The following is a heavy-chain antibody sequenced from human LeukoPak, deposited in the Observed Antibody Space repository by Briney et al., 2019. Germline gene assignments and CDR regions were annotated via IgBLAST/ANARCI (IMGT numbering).Heavy chain of an antibody. CDR1: GFTFSSYS. CDR2: LSGSGGST. V-gene: IGHV3-21*01. J-gene: IGHJ4*02. CDR3: ARDYRYYYDSSGQNDY. Sequence: GSLRLSCAASGFTFSSYSMNWVRQAPGKGLEWVSALSGSGGSTYYADSVKGRFTISRDNAKNSLYLQMNSLRAEDTAVYYCARDYRYYYDSSGQNDYWGQGTLVTVSS. D-gene: IGHD3-22*01.